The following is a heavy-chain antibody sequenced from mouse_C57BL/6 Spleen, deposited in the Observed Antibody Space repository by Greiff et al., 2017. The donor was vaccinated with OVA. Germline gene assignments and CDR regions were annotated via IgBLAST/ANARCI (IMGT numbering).Heavy chain of an antibody. Sequence: QVQLQQSGAELVRPGSSVKLSCKASGYTFTSYWMHWVKQRPIQGLEWIGNIDPSDSETHYNQKFKDKATLTVDKSSSTAYMQLSSLTSEDSAVYYCARVGYSPPGFAYWGQGTLVTVSA. CDR2: IDPSDSET. CDR3: ARVGYSPPGFAY. V-gene: IGHV1-52*01. J-gene: IGHJ3*01. CDR1: GYTFTSYW. D-gene: IGHD2-3*01.